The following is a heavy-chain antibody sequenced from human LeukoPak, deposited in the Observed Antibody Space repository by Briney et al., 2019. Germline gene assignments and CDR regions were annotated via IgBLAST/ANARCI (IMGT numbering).Heavy chain of an antibody. CDR3: ARASMVRGVIFFDY. CDR2: IIPIFGTA. Sequence: SVNVSFTASGGTFSIYAISWVRQAPGQGLEWMGGIIPIFGTANYAQKFQGRVTITADESTSTAYMELSSLRSEDTAVYYCARASMVRGVIFFDYWGQGTLVTVSS. V-gene: IGHV1-69*01. D-gene: IGHD3-10*01. CDR1: GGTFSIYA. J-gene: IGHJ4*02.